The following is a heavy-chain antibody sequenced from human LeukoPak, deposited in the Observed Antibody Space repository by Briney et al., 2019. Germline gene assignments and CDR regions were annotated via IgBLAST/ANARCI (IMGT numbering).Heavy chain of an antibody. V-gene: IGHV1-18*01. Sequence: GASVKVSCKASGYTFTSYGISWVRQAPGQGLEWMGWISAYNGNTNYAQKLQGRVTMTTDTSTSTAYMELRSLRSDDTAVYYCAREGGLYSSGWSPAYYWGQGTLVTVSS. D-gene: IGHD6-19*01. CDR2: ISAYNGNT. CDR3: AREGGLYSSGWSPAYY. J-gene: IGHJ4*02. CDR1: GYTFTSYG.